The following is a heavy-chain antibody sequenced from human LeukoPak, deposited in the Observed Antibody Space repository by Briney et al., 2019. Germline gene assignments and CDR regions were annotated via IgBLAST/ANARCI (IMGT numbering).Heavy chain of an antibody. CDR2: IYYSGST. CDR3: ARLASDNWNYAPNDAFDI. V-gene: IGHV4-39*01. CDR1: GGSICSSSYY. Sequence: SETLSLTCTVSGGSICSSSYYWGWIRQPPGKGLEWIGSIYYSGSTYYSPSLKSRVTISVDTSKNQFSLRLSSVTAADTAVYYCARLASDNWNYAPNDAFDIWGQGTMVTVSS. D-gene: IGHD1-7*01. J-gene: IGHJ3*02.